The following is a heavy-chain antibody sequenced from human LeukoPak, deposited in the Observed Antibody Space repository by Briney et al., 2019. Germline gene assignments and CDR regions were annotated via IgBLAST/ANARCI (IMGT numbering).Heavy chain of an antibody. CDR3: GRGGYEAFDP. Sequence: SPTLSLTCAISGDSVSSNSVAWNWLRQSPSRGLEWLGSTYYRSKWYNDYAVSVKSLITINPDTSKNQFSLQLNSVTPEDTAVYCCGRGGYEAFDPWGQGTLVTVSS. CDR1: GDSVSSNSVA. D-gene: IGHD2-15*01. CDR2: TYYRSKWYN. J-gene: IGHJ5*02. V-gene: IGHV6-1*01.